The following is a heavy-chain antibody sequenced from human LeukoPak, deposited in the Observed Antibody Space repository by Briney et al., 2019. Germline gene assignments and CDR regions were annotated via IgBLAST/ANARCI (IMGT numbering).Heavy chain of an antibody. D-gene: IGHD6-19*01. J-gene: IGHJ6*02. CDR3: VKSRGLAAAGHYYSMDV. CDR2: ISTNGRSP. Sequence: GGSLRLSCSASGFTFKNYAIHWVRQAPGKGLEYVSGISTNGRSPYYADSVNGRFAISRDNSKNMVYLQVSSLRLEDTAVYYCVKSRGLAAAGHYYSMDVWGQGTTVTVSS. V-gene: IGHV3-64D*06. CDR1: GFTFKNYA.